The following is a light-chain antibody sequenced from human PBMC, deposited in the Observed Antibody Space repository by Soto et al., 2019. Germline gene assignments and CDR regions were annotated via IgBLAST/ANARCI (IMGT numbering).Light chain of an antibody. V-gene: IGKV3-15*01. CDR3: QQSNNWPYT. J-gene: IGKJ2*01. CDR2: GAS. Sequence: EILMTQFPATLSVSPGERATLSCRASQSVSHNLAWYQQKPGQAPRLLFYGASTRATGIPARFSGSGSGTDFTLTIRSLQSEDFAVYYCQQSNNWPYTFGQGTKLEIK. CDR1: QSVSHN.